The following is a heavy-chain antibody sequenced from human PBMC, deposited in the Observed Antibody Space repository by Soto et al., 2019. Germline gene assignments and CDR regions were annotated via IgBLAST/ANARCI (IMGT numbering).Heavy chain of an antibody. V-gene: IGHV4-39*02. CDR2: MTYGGGTA. D-gene: IGHD2-2*01. Sequence: SETLSLTCTVSGGPISTSRNYWGWIRQSPGKGLEWIGSMTYGGGTAYYNSSLKSRVTISVDPSRNHFSLRLSSLTAEDTAVYYCVSSSNGACNDWGQGSVVTAPQ. CDR3: VSSSNGACND. CDR1: GGPISTSRNY. J-gene: IGHJ4*02.